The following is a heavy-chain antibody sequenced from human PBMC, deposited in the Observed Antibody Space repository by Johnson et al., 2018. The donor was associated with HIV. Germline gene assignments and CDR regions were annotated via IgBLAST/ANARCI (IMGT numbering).Heavy chain of an antibody. V-gene: IGHV3-NL1*01. J-gene: IGHJ3*01. CDR1: GFKYA. CDR2: TPGGDGGT. CDR3: VRAKDAAYPYDAFDV. D-gene: IGHD2-15*01. Sequence: QVQLVESGGGVVQPGRSLRVSCAASGFKYAASGLAFSNYAVKWVSHTPGGDGGTSFADSVRGRYIISRDNAKNSLSLQMNSLRAGDTAVYYCVRAKDAAYPYDAFDVWGHGTMVIVSA.